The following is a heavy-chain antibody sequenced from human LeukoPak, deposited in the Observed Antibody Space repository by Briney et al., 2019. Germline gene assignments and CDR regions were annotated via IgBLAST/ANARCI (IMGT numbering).Heavy chain of an antibody. CDR1: GFTFSSDA. Sequence: GGSLRLSCAASGFTFSSDAMSWVRQAPGKGLEWVSAISGSGGSTYYADSVKGRFTISRDNSKNTLYLQMNSLRAEDTAVYYCAKDRLDILTGWGAFDIWGQGTMVTVSS. J-gene: IGHJ3*02. V-gene: IGHV3-23*01. D-gene: IGHD3-9*01. CDR3: AKDRLDILTGWGAFDI. CDR2: ISGSGGST.